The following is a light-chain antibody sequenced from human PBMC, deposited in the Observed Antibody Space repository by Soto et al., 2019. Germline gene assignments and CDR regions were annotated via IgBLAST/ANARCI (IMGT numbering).Light chain of an antibody. J-gene: IGLJ3*02. CDR3: CSSVGSPNWV. Sequence: QSVLTQPTSVSGSPGQSIAISCTGTSSDVGSYERVSWYQQHPGKAPTLMFYGVNKRPSGVSNRFSGSKSGNTASLTISGLQAEDEADYYCCSSVGSPNWVFGGGTKLTVL. CDR2: GVN. CDR1: SSDVGSYER. V-gene: IGLV2-23*02.